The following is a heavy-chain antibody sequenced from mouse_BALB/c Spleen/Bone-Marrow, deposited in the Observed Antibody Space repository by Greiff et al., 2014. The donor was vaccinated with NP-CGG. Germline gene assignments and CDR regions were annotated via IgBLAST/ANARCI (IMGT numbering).Heavy chain of an antibody. CDR1: GFNIKDTY. CDR3: ATYYYGSSWGFAY. V-gene: IGHV14-3*02. J-gene: IGHJ3*01. D-gene: IGHD1-1*01. CDR2: IDPANGNT. Sequence: VQRQQSGAELVKPGASVKLSCTASGFNIKDTYMHWVKQRPEQGLEWIGRIDPANGNTKYDPKFQGKATITADTSSNTAYLQLSSLTSEDTAVYYCATYYYGSSWGFAYWGQGTLVTVSA.